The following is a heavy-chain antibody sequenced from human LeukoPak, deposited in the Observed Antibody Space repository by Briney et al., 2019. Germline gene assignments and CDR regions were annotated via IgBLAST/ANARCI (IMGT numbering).Heavy chain of an antibody. CDR2: ISAYNGNT. V-gene: IGHV1-18*01. Sequence: GASVKVSCKASGYTFTSYGISWVRQAPGQGLEWMGWISAYNGNTNYAQKLQGRVTMTTDTSTSTAYMELRSLRSDDTAVYYCARSLRIQLRSANFDYWGQGTLVTVSS. J-gene: IGHJ4*02. CDR1: GYTFTSYG. D-gene: IGHD5-18*01. CDR3: ARSLRIQLRSANFDY.